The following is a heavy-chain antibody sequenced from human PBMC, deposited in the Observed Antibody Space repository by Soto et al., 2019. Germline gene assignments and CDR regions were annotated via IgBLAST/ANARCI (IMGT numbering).Heavy chain of an antibody. CDR1: GGSFSGYY. D-gene: IGHD2-15*01. V-gene: IGHV4-34*01. CDR3: ARVVVAADRGGWFDP. CDR2: INHSGST. J-gene: IGHJ5*02. Sequence: SETLSLTCAVYGGSFSGYYWSWIRQPPGKGLEWIGEINHSGSTNYNPSLKSRVTISVDTSKNQFSLKLSSVTAADTAVYYCARVVVAADRGGWFDPWGQGTLVTVSS.